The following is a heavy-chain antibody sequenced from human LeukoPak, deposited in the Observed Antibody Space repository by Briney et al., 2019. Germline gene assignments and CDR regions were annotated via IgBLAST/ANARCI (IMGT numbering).Heavy chain of an antibody. CDR1: GFTFTSHG. V-gene: IGHV1-18*01. CDR3: ATSLAVEYYDFWSGRAFDI. Sequence: GASVKVSCKASGFTFTSHGISWVRQAPGQGPEWMGWISTYNGNTSYAQKLQGRVTMTTDTSTSTAYMELRSLRSDDTAVYYCATSLAVEYYDFWSGRAFDIWGQGTMVTVSS. D-gene: IGHD3-3*01. CDR2: ISTYNGNT. J-gene: IGHJ3*02.